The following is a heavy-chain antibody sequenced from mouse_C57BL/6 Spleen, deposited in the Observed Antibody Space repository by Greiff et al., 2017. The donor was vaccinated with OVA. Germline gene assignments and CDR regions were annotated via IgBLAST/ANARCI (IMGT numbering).Heavy chain of an antibody. Sequence: QVQLQQPGAELVKPGASVQLSCKASGYTFTSYWMHWVKQRPGQGLEWIGMIHPNSGSTNYNEKFKSKATLTVDKSSSTAYMQLSSLTSEDSAVYYCARDYYGSSFDYWGQGTTLTVSS. CDR3: ARDYYGSSFDY. V-gene: IGHV1-64*01. CDR2: IHPNSGST. J-gene: IGHJ2*01. CDR1: GYTFTSYW. D-gene: IGHD1-1*01.